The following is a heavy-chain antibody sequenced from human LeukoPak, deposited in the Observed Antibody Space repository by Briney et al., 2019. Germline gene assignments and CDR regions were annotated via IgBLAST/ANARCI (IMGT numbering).Heavy chain of an antibody. CDR3: ARRDGSYSRRLYYFDY. V-gene: IGHV4-39*01. CDR2: IYYSGST. D-gene: IGHD1-26*01. Sequence: SETLSLTCTVSGGSVSSSDYYWASVRQPPGKGLEWISTIYYSGSTYYNPSPKSRVSISVDTSRSQFSLMLSSVTAADTAVYYCARRDGSYSRRLYYFDYWGQGTLVTVSS. CDR1: GGSVSSSDYY. J-gene: IGHJ4*02.